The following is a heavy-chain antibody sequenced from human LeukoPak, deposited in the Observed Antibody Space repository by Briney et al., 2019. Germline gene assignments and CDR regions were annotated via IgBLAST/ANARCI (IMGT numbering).Heavy chain of an antibody. J-gene: IGHJ4*02. CDR2: IYSGGST. CDR3: ARGTVTMVDY. CDR1: GFTVSSNY. V-gene: IGHV3-66*01. Sequence: GGSLRLSCAASGFTVSSNYMSWVRQAPGRGLEWVSVIYSGGSTYYADSVKGRFTISRDNSKNMLFLQMNGLRAGDTAVYYCARGTVTMVDYWGQGTLVTVSS. D-gene: IGHD3-10*01.